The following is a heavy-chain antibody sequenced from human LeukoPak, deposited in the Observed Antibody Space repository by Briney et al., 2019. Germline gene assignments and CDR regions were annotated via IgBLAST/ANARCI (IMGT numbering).Heavy chain of an antibody. D-gene: IGHD5-18*01. CDR3: AREKYSYGPNDAFDI. J-gene: IGHJ3*02. CDR2: IYTSGST. V-gene: IGHV4-4*07. Sequence: SETLSLTCTVSGGSISSYYWSWIRQPAGKGLEWIGRIYTSGSTNYNPSLKSRVTMSVDTSKNQFSLKLSSVTAADTAVYYCAREKYSYGPNDAFDIWGQGTMVTVSS. CDR1: GGSISSYY.